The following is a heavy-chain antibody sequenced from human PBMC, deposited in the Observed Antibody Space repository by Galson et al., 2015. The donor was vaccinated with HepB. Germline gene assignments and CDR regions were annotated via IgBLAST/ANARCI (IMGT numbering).Heavy chain of an antibody. V-gene: IGHV7-4-1*02. Sequence: SVKVSCKASGYTFTSYAMNWVRQAPGQGLEWMGWINTNTGNPTYAQGFTGRFVFSLDTSVSTAYLQISSLKAEDTAVYYCARVFWSGYADGRLDFDYWGQGTLVTVSS. CDR1: GYTFTSYA. CDR3: ARVFWSGYADGRLDFDY. CDR2: INTNTGNP. D-gene: IGHD3-3*01. J-gene: IGHJ4*02.